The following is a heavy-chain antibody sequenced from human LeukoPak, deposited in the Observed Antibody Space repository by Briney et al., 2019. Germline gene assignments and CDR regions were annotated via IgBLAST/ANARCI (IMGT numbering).Heavy chain of an antibody. V-gene: IGHV1-69*05. CDR3: ARGGGGYDFWSGNNWFDP. J-gene: IGHJ5*02. D-gene: IGHD3-3*01. CDR1: GYTFTSYA. CDR2: IIPIFGTA. Sequence: ASVKVSCKASGYTFTSYAISWVRQAPGQGLEWMGGIIPIFGTANYAQKFQGRVTITTDESTSTAYMELSSLRSEDTAVYYCARGGGGYDFWSGNNWFDPWGQGTLVTVSS.